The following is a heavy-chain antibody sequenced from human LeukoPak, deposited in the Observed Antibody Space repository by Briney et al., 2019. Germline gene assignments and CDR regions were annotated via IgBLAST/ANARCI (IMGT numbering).Heavy chain of an antibody. V-gene: IGHV4-59*01. D-gene: IGHD6-13*01. CDR1: GGSISSYY. CDR2: IYYSGTT. CDR3: ARDRGIADWYFDL. Sequence: SETLSLTCTVSGGSISSYYWSWIRQPPGKGLEWIGYIYYSGTTTQNPSLKSRVTISVDTSKNQFSRKLSSVTAADTAVYYCARDRGIADWYFDLWGRGTLVTVSS. J-gene: IGHJ2*01.